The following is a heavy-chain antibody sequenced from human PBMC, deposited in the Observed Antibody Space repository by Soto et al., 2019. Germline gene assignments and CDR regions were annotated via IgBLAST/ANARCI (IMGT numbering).Heavy chain of an antibody. CDR2: IWYDGSNK. Sequence: GGSLRLSCAASGFTFSSYGMHWVRQAPGKGLEWVAVIWYDGSNKYYADSVKGRFTISRDNSKNTLYLQMNSLRAEDTAVYYCAGDLNYYDSSGYYGPFDYWGQGTLVTVSS. CDR1: GFTFSSYG. CDR3: AGDLNYYDSSGYYGPFDY. V-gene: IGHV3-33*01. J-gene: IGHJ4*02. D-gene: IGHD3-22*01.